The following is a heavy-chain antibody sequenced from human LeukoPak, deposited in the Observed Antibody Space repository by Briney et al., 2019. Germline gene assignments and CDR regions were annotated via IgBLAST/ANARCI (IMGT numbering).Heavy chain of an antibody. CDR1: GYTFTSYG. CDR3: MRGDNVVSTAILLLRY. Sequence: ASVKVSCKASGYTFTSYGISWVRQAPGQGLEWMGWISAYNGNTNYAQKLQGRVTMTTDTSTSTAYMELRSLRSDDTAVYYCMRGDNVVSTAILLLRYWGQGSLVAVSS. CDR2: ISAYNGNT. J-gene: IGHJ1*01. V-gene: IGHV1-18*01. D-gene: IGHD2-21*02.